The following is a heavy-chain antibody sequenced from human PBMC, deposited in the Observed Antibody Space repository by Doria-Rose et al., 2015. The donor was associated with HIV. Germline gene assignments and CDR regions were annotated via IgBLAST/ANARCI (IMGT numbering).Heavy chain of an antibody. Sequence: QVTLKESGPVLVKPTETLTLTCTVSGVSLSSPGMGVSWIRQPPGKALEWLANIFSDDERSYKTSLKSRLTISRGTSKSKVVLTMTDMDPVDTATYYCARIKSSRWYHKYYFDFWGQRTLVIVSA. CDR1: GVSLSSPGMG. CDR2: IFSDDER. D-gene: IGHD6-13*01. CDR3: ARIKSSRWYHKYYFDF. J-gene: IGHJ4*02. V-gene: IGHV2-26*01.